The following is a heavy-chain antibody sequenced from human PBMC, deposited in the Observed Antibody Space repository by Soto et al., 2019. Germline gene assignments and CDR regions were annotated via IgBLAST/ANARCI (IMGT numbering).Heavy chain of an antibody. CDR3: ARRSYSSGWYYFDY. D-gene: IGHD6-19*01. J-gene: IGHJ4*02. CDR2: IYYSGST. Sequence: ETLSLTCTVSGGSISSYYWSWIRQPPGKGLEWIGYIYYSGSTNYNPSLKSRVTISVDTSKNQFSLKLSSVTAADTAVYYCARRSYSSGWYYFDYWGQGTMVTAPQ. CDR1: GGSISSYY. V-gene: IGHV4-59*08.